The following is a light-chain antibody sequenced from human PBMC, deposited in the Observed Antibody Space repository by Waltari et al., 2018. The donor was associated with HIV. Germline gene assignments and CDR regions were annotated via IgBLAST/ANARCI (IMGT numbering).Light chain of an antibody. CDR2: ATT. V-gene: IGKV1-8*01. Sequence: AIRMTQSASSFSASTGDRVTITCRASQGISSSLASYQQKPGKAPKILIYATTTLQSGVPSRFSCSGSGTDFTLTISYLQSEDFATYFCQQYYSYPFTFGPGTKVDIK. J-gene: IGKJ3*01. CDR1: QGISSS. CDR3: QQYYSYPFT.